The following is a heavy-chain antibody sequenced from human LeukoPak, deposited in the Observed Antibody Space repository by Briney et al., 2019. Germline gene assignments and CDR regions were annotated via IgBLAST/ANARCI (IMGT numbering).Heavy chain of an antibody. CDR2: ISGSGGST. Sequence: GGSLRLSCAASGFTFSTCNMNWVRQAPGKGLEWVSAISGSGGSTYYADSVKGRFTISRDNSKNTLYLQMNSLRAEDTAVYYCAKDRPSEEDIVVVVAAMDYWGQGTLVTVSS. CDR3: AKDRPSEEDIVVVVAAMDY. CDR1: GFTFSTCN. V-gene: IGHV3-23*01. D-gene: IGHD2-15*01. J-gene: IGHJ4*02.